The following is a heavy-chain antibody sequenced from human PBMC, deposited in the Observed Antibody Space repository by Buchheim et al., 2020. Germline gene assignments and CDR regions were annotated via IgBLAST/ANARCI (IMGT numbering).Heavy chain of an antibody. J-gene: IGHJ4*02. D-gene: IGHD3-9*01. V-gene: IGHV3-30-3*01. CDR1: GFTFSSYA. Sequence: QVLLVESGGGVVQPGRSLRLSCAASGFTFSSYAMHWVRQAPGKGLEWVAVISYDGSNKYYADSVKGRFTISRDNSKNTLYLQMNSLRAEDTAVYYCARSYDILTGYFDYWGQGTL. CDR2: ISYDGSNK. CDR3: ARSYDILTGYFDY.